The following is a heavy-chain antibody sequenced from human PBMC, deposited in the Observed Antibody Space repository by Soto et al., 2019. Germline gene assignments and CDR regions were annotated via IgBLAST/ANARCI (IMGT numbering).Heavy chain of an antibody. CDR2: IYHSGST. J-gene: IGHJ5*02. CDR3: ARDGAGAYGLGWFDP. D-gene: IGHD2-21*01. CDR1: GDSISRGGYY. Sequence: QVQLQESGPGLVKPSQTLSLTCTVSGDSISRGGYYWNWLRQHPRKGLEWIGYIYHSGSTIYNPSLIIRFTISVDRSKSRLTLKCSNVTAADTAVYYCARDGAGAYGLGWFDPWGQGILVTVSS. V-gene: IGHV4-31*03.